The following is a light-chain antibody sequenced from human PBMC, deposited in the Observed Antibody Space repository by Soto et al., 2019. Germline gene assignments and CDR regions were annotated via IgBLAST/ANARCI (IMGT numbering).Light chain of an antibody. Sequence: EIVMTQSPATLSVSPGERATLSCRASQSVNSNLAWYRQKPGQAPRLLISDASTRDTGVPARFSGSGSGTEFTLTISSLQSADSVIYYCQQYNFWPPLTFGGGTKVEIK. J-gene: IGKJ4*01. V-gene: IGKV3-15*01. CDR2: DAS. CDR1: QSVNSN. CDR3: QQYNFWPPLT.